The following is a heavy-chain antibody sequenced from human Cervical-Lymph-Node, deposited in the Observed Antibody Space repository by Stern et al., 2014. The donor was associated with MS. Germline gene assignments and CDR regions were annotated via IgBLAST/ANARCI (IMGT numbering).Heavy chain of an antibody. D-gene: IGHD4-23*01. CDR1: GFAFSAYA. V-gene: IGHV3-30*04. CDR3: AKRGGNLLHFFDW. Sequence: QVQLVESGGGVVQPGRSLRLSCAASGFAFSAYAMHWVRQAPGKGLEWVASVSADVSVNHYTDSLKGRLTISRDNSKYTLYLEMNSLITEDTAVYYCAKRGGNLLHFFDWWGQGALVTVSS. J-gene: IGHJ4*02. CDR2: VSADVSVN.